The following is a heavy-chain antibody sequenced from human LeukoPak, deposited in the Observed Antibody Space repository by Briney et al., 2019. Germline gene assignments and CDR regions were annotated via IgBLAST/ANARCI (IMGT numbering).Heavy chain of an antibody. CDR2: ISYSGST. CDR1: GGSISSSSYY. CDR3: ARRGSITMLVASFDF. D-gene: IGHD3-10*02. J-gene: IGHJ4*02. V-gene: IGHV4-39*01. Sequence: SETLSLTCTVSGGSISSSSYYWGWIRQPPGKGLEWIGSISYSGSTYYNPSLKSRVTMSVDTSKNQFSLKMSSVTAADTVIYYCARRGSITMLVASFDFWGQGTLVTVSS.